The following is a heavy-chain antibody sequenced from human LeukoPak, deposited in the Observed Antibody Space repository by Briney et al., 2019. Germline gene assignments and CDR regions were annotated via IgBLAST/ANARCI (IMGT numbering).Heavy chain of an antibody. V-gene: IGHV3-30-3*01. J-gene: IGHJ4*02. CDR1: GLTFSSYP. CDR3: ARGVPYDSWSGPHYSDY. Sequence: GGSLRLSCAASGLTFSSYPMHWVRQAPGKGLEWVAVISYDGSEKHYADPVKGRFTISRDSAKNSLYLQMNSLRAEDTAVYYCARGVPYDSWSGPHYSDYWGQGTLVTVSS. D-gene: IGHD3-3*01. CDR2: ISYDGSEK.